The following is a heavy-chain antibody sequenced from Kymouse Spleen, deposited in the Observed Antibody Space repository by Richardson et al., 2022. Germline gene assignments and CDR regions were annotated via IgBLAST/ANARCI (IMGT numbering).Heavy chain of an antibody. CDR2: IYYSGST. J-gene: IGHJ4*02. Sequence: QLQLQESGPGLVKPSETLSLTCTVSGGSISSSSYYWGWIRQPPGKGLEWIGSIYYSGSTYYNPSLKSRVTISVDTSKNQFSLKLSSVTAADTAVYYCARHEQQLDGFDYWGQGTLVTVSS. V-gene: IGHV4-39*01. D-gene: IGHD6-13*01. CDR1: GGSISSSSYY. CDR3: ARHEQQLDGFDY.